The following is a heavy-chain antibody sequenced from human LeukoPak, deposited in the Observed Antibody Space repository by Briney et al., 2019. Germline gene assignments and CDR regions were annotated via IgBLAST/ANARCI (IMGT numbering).Heavy chain of an antibody. V-gene: IGHV4-59*01. J-gene: IGHJ4*02. D-gene: IGHD3-22*01. Sequence: SETLSLTCTVSGGSISYYWSWIRQPPGEGLEWSGCINYSGSTNYKPSLKSRVTISVDPSKNQFSLKLSSVTAADTAVYYCARATSDSSGYYYFDYWGQGTLVTVSS. CDR1: GGSISYY. CDR2: INYSGST. CDR3: ARATSDSSGYYYFDY.